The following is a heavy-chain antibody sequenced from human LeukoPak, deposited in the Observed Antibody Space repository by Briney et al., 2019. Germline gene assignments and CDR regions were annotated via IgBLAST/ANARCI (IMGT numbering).Heavy chain of an antibody. CDR3: ARWEVPAAKAYFDY. CDR1: GYSFTSYW. Sequence: PGESLKISCKGFGYSFTSYWIGWVRQMPGKGLEWMGIIYPGDSDTRYSPSFQGQVTISADKSVSTAYLQWSSLKASDTAMYYCARWEVPAAKAYFDYWGQGTLVTVSS. D-gene: IGHD2-2*01. CDR2: IYPGDSDT. J-gene: IGHJ4*02. V-gene: IGHV5-51*01.